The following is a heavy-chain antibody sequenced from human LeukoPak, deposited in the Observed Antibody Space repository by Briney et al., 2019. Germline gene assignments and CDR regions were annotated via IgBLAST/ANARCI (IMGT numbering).Heavy chain of an antibody. CDR3: ARDSYYYGSGSYLVSDY. J-gene: IGHJ4*02. Sequence: GRSLRLSCAASGFAFSSYAMHWVRQAPGKGLEWVAVISYDGSNKYYADSVKGRFTISRDNSKNTLYLQMNSPRAEDTAVYYCARDSYYYGSGSYLVSDYWGQGTLVTVSS. CDR1: GFAFSSYA. D-gene: IGHD3-10*01. CDR2: ISYDGSNK. V-gene: IGHV3-30*04.